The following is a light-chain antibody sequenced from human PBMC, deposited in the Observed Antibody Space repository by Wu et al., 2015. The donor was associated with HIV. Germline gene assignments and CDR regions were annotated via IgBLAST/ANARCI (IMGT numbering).Light chain of an antibody. J-gene: IGKJ5*01. CDR2: DAS. CDR1: QGISRA. CDR3: QQFSNYPHT. V-gene: IGKV1D-13*01. Sequence: AIQLTQSPSSLSASIGDRVTITCRASQGISRALAWYQQKPGKSPALLIYDASSLESGVPSRFSGSGSGTDFTLTISSLQPEDFATYYCQQFSNYPHTFGQGTRLDIK.